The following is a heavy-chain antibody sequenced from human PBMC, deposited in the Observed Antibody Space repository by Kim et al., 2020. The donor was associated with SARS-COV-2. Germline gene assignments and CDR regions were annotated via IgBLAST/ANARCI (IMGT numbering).Heavy chain of an antibody. D-gene: IGHD2-2*01. CDR2: T. Sequence: TDYAAPVKGRFTISRDDSKNTLYLQMNSLRTEDTAVYYCTTETGSSPPGYWGQGTLVTVSS. V-gene: IGHV3-15*01. CDR3: TTETGSSPPGY. J-gene: IGHJ4*02.